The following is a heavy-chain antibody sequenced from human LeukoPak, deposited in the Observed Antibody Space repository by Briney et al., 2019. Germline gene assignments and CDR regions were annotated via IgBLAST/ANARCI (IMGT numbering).Heavy chain of an antibody. CDR2: ISDSGGST. CDR3: AKRGVVIRVILVGFHKQAYYFDS. Sequence: PGGSLRLSCAVSGITLSNYGMSWVRQAPRKGLEWVAGISDSGGSTKYADSVKGRFTISRDNPKNTLYLQMNSLRVEDTAVYFCAKRGVVIRVILVGFHKQAYYFDSWGQGALVTVSS. D-gene: IGHD3-22*01. V-gene: IGHV3-23*01. CDR1: GITLSNYG. J-gene: IGHJ4*02.